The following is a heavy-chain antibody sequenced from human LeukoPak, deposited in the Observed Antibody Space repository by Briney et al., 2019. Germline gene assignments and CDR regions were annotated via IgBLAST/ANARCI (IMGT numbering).Heavy chain of an antibody. V-gene: IGHV3-48*03. Sequence: PGGSLRLSCAASGFSFSSYEMNWVRQAPGKGLEWVSYISSSGSLIYYADSVKGRFTISRDNSKNTLHLRMNSLRDEDTAVYYCAKGQYYNILTGFYVRRGLDYWGQGTLVTVSS. J-gene: IGHJ4*02. D-gene: IGHD3-9*01. CDR2: ISSSGSLI. CDR3: AKGQYYNILTGFYVRRGLDY. CDR1: GFSFSSYE.